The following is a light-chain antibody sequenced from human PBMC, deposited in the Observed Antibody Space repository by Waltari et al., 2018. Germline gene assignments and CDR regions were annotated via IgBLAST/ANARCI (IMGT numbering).Light chain of an antibody. V-gene: IGLV1-51*02. J-gene: IGLJ7*01. CDR1: SSNIGNNY. Sequence: QSVLTQPPSVSAAPGQRVTISCSGGSSNIGNNYVSWYRHFPGTAPKLLIYEKNKRPSGIPGRFSGSKSGTSATLDITGVQAGDEADYYCGTWDSSLSGAVFGGGTHLTVL. CDR3: GTWDSSLSGAV. CDR2: EKN.